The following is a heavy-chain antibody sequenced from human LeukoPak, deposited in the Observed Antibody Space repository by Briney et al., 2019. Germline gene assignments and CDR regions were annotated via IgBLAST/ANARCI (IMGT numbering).Heavy chain of an antibody. V-gene: IGHV5-51*01. CDR3: ARPTHCSGGSCYSLDY. Sequence: GESLKISCKGSGYSFTSYWIGWVRQMPGKGLEWMGIIYPGDSDTRYSPSFQGQVTISADKSISTAYLQWSSLKASDTAMYYCARPTHCSGGSCYSLDYWGQGTLVTVSS. CDR1: GYSFTSYW. D-gene: IGHD2-15*01. CDR2: IYPGDSDT. J-gene: IGHJ4*02.